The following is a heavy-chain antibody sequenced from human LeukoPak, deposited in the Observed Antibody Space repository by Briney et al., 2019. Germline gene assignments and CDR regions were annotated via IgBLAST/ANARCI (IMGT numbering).Heavy chain of an antibody. J-gene: IGHJ4*02. CDR1: GGSIRNYY. V-gene: IGHV4-59*01. D-gene: IGHD3-10*01. CDR2: IYYSGST. CDR3: ARVLWFGEPLDY. Sequence: SETLSLTCTVSGGSIRNYYWSWIRQPPGKGLEWIGYIYYSGSTKYNPSLKGRVTISIDMYKNQLSLKLNSVTAADTAVYYCARVLWFGEPLDYWGQGTLVTVSS.